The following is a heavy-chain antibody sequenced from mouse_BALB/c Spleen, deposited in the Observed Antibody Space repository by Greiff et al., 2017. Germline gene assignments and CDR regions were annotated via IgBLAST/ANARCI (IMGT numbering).Heavy chain of an antibody. J-gene: IGHJ3*01. Sequence: EVKLMESGGGLVQPGGSRKLSCAASGFTFSSFGMHWVRQAPEKGLEWVAYISSGSSTIYYADTVKGRFTISRDNPKNTLFLQMTSLRSEDTAMYYCARGDWGGFAYWGQGTLGTVSA. CDR1: GFTFSSFG. CDR3: ARGDWGGFAY. CDR2: ISSGSSTI. D-gene: IGHD4-1*01. V-gene: IGHV5-17*02.